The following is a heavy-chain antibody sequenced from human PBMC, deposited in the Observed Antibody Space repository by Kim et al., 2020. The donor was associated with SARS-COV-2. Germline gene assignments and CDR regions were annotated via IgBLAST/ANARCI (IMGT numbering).Heavy chain of an antibody. CDR1: GFTFSSYG. J-gene: IGHJ4*02. CDR3: ARDLSSSIDY. V-gene: IGHV3-33*01. D-gene: IGHD6-13*01. Sequence: GSLRLSCAASGFTFSSYGMHWVRQAPGKGLDWVAVIWYDGSNKYYADSVKGRFTISRDNSKNTLYLQMNSLRAEDTAVYYCARDLSSSIDYWGQGTLVTVSS. CDR2: IWYDGSNK.